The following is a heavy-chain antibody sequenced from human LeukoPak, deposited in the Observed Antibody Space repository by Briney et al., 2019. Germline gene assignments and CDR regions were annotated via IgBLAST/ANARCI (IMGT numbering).Heavy chain of an antibody. V-gene: IGHV4-61*05. Sequence: SETLSLTCTVSGGSISSSSYYWGWIRQPPGKGLEWIGYIYYSGSTNYNPSLKSRVTISVDTSKNQLSLKLSSVTAADTAVYYCARGPYSSRYDYWGQGTLVTVSS. CDR3: ARGPYSSRYDY. D-gene: IGHD6-13*01. J-gene: IGHJ4*02. CDR2: IYYSGST. CDR1: GGSISSSSYY.